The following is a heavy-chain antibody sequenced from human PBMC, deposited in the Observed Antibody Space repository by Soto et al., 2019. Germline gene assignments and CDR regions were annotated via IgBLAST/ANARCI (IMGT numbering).Heavy chain of an antibody. CDR3: ARGVRGAYGLDI. J-gene: IGHJ3*02. V-gene: IGHV3-74*01. D-gene: IGHD2-21*01. CDR1: GFTFSSYW. CDR2: INSDGSRT. Sequence: EVQLVESGGGLVQPGGSLRLSCAASGFTFSSYWMHWVRQAPGKGLEWVSRINSDGSRTNDADSVKGRFTISTDNVKNTLYLQINSLRVEEAAVYYCARGVRGAYGLDIWGQGTMVIVSS.